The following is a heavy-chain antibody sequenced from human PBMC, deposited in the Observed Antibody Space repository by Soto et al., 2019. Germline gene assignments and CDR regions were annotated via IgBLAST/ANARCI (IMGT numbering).Heavy chain of an antibody. D-gene: IGHD6-13*01. Sequence: QVQLQQWGAGLLKPSETLSLTCAVYGGSFSGYYWSWIRQPPGKGLEWIGEINHSGSTNYNPCLKSRVTISVDTSKNQFSLKLSSVTAADTAVYYCARGANSSSEGWFDPWGQGTLVTVSS. CDR1: GGSFSGYY. V-gene: IGHV4-34*01. CDR2: INHSGST. J-gene: IGHJ5*02. CDR3: ARGANSSSEGWFDP.